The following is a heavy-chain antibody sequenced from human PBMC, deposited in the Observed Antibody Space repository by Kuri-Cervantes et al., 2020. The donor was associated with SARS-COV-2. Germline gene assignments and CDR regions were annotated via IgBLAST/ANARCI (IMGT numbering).Heavy chain of an antibody. D-gene: IGHD1-26*01. J-gene: IGHJ6*03. V-gene: IGHV4-4*07. CDR2: IYTSGST. Sequence: SETLSLTCTVSGVSISSYYWSWIRQPAGRGLEWIGRIYTSGSTNYNPTLKSRVTMTVDKSKNQFSLKLSSVTAADTAVYYCARSRGGSYPTLSPSFSRINYMDVWGKGNTVTVSS. CDR1: GVSISSYY. CDR3: ARSRGGSYPTLSPSFSRINYMDV.